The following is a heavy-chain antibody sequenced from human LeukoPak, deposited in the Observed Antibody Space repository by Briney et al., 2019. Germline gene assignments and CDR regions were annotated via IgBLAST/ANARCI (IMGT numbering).Heavy chain of an antibody. Sequence: SETLSLTCTVSGYSISSGYYWGWIRQPPGKGLEWIGSIYHSGSTYYNPSLKSRVTISVDTSKNQFSLKLSSVTAADTAVYYCARDSYDFWSGTPYNWFDPWGQGTLVTVSS. CDR1: GYSISSGYY. D-gene: IGHD3-3*01. J-gene: IGHJ5*02. V-gene: IGHV4-38-2*02. CDR3: ARDSYDFWSGTPYNWFDP. CDR2: IYHSGST.